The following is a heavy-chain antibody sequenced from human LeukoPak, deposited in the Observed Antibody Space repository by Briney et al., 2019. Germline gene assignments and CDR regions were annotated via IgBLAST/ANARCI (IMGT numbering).Heavy chain of an antibody. Sequence: QTGGSLRLSCAASGFTFSSYAMHWVRQAPGKGLEWVAVISYDGSNKYYADSVKGRFTISRDNSKNTLYLQMNSLRAEDTAVYYCAREGFTIFGVVNYYYYGMDVWGQGTTVTVSS. CDR2: ISYDGSNK. D-gene: IGHD3-3*01. J-gene: IGHJ6*02. V-gene: IGHV3-30*04. CDR1: GFTFSSYA. CDR3: AREGFTIFGVVNYYYYGMDV.